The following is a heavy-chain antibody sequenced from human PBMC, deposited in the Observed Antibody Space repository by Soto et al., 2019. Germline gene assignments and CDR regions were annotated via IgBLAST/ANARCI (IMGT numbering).Heavy chain of an antibody. V-gene: IGHV1-18*01. CDR3: ARVGGIDSGSYYDWDDAFDI. CDR2: ISAYNGNT. D-gene: IGHD1-26*01. CDR1: GYTFTSYG. J-gene: IGHJ3*02. Sequence: QVQLVQSGAEVKKPGASVKVSCKASGYTFTSYGISWVRQAPGQGLEWMGWISAYNGNTNYAHKLQGRVTMTTDTSTSTAYMELRSLRSDDTAVYYCARVGGIDSGSYYDWDDAFDIWGQGTMVTVSS.